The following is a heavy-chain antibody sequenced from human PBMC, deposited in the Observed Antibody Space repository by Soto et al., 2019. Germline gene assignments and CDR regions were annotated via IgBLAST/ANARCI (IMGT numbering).Heavy chain of an antibody. CDR3: ARELEQLDSYRFHTWFDP. Sequence: QVQLVESGGGVVQPGGSLRLSCAASGFTCTTYPMHWVRQAPGKGREWVAGISNDGRDKYYADSLKGRFTISRDNSNRTLYVQLNSLRPEDTAVYDCARELEQLDSYRFHTWFDPWGQGTLGPVFS. CDR1: GFTCTTYP. V-gene: IGHV3-30*01. CDR2: ISNDGRDK. D-gene: IGHD6-6*01. J-gene: IGHJ5*02.